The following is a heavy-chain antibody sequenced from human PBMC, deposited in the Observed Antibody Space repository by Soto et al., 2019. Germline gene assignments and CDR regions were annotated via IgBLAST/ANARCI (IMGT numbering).Heavy chain of an antibody. Sequence: EVPLLESGGGLVQPGGSLRLSCAASGFTFSSYAMSWVRQAPGKGLEWVSAISSSGGTTYYADSVKGRFTISRDNSKNTLYLQMNSLRAEDTAVYYCAKSHSSGYYYVYWGQGTLVTVSS. J-gene: IGHJ4*02. D-gene: IGHD3-22*01. CDR2: ISSSGGTT. V-gene: IGHV3-23*01. CDR3: AKSHSSGYYYVY. CDR1: GFTFSSYA.